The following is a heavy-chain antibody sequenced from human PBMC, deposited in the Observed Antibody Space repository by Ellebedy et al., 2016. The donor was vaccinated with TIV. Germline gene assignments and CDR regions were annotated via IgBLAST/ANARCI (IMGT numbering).Heavy chain of an antibody. CDR1: GFTFSSYW. CDR3: ATDKGAITTTLYFDY. Sequence: GESLKISCAASGFTFSSYWMSWVRQAPGKGLEWVANIKQDGSEKYYVDSVKGRFTISRDNAKNSLYLQMNSLRAEDTAVYSCATDKGAITTTLYFDYWGQGALVTVSS. D-gene: IGHD1-1*01. J-gene: IGHJ4*02. V-gene: IGHV3-7*01. CDR2: IKQDGSEK.